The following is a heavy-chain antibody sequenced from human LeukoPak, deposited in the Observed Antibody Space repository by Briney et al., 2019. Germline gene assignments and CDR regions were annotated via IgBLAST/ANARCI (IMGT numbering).Heavy chain of an antibody. CDR1: GGSISSGNYY. Sequence: PSQTLSLTCSVSGGSISSGNYYWNWIRQPAGKGLEWIVRIYSSGSPTYNPSLTGRVTISVDTSKNQFSLRLTSVTAADTAVYYCARAFTMVREETALYGMDVWGQGTTVTVSS. J-gene: IGHJ6*02. D-gene: IGHD3-10*01. V-gene: IGHV4-61*02. CDR3: ARAFTMVREETALYGMDV. CDR2: IYSSGSP.